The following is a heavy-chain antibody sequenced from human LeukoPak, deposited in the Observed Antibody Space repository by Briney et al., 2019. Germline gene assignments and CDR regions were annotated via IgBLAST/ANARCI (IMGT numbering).Heavy chain of an antibody. V-gene: IGHV3-21*01. CDR1: GFNFSAYT. CDR2: ISPTTAYI. J-gene: IGHJ4*02. CDR3: VSSLHGFSYGPGY. D-gene: IGHD3-10*01. Sequence: TPGGSLRLSCATSGFNFSAYTMNWVRQAPGKGLDWVSSISPTTAYIHYADSMKGRFTISRDNARRSLYLQMNSLRVEDTAMYYCVSSLHGFSYGPGYWGQGTLVIVSS.